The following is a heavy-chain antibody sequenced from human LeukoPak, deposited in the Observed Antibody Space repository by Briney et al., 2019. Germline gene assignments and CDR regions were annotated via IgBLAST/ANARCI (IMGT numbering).Heavy chain of an antibody. J-gene: IGHJ3*02. D-gene: IGHD3-3*01. V-gene: IGHV4-34*01. CDR1: GGSFSGYY. Sequence: SETLSLTCAVYGGSFSGYYWSWIRQPPGKGLEWIGEIKHSGSTNYNPSLKSRVTISVDTSKNQFSLKLSSVTAADTAVYYCARVGGVTIFGVVTRTNAFDIWGQGTMVTVSS. CDR3: ARVGGVTIFGVVTRTNAFDI. CDR2: IKHSGST.